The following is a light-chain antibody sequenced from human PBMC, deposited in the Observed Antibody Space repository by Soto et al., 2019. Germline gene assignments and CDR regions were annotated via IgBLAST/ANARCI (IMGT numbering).Light chain of an antibody. V-gene: IGLV2-14*01. J-gene: IGLJ2*01. CDR3: CSYTRSGTLS. Sequence: QSALTQPASVSGSPGQSITISCTGTTSDISAYNYVSWYQHHPGQAPRLVIYDVSNRPSGVCDRFSGSKSGSTASLTISGLQAEDTAHYYCCSYTRSGTLSFGGGTKVTVL. CDR2: DVS. CDR1: TSDISAYNY.